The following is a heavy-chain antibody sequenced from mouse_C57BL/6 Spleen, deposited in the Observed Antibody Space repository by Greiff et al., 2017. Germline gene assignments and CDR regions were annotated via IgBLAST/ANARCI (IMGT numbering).Heavy chain of an antibody. CDR2: FHPYNDDT. CDR3: SSKDYEGGYAMYY. Sequence: VQLQESGAELVKPGASVKMSCKASGYTFTTYPIEWMKQNHGKSLEWIGNFHPYNDDTKYNEKFKGKATLTVEKSSSTVYLELSRLTSDDSAVYYCSSKDYEGGYAMYYWGQGTSVNVSS. J-gene: IGHJ4*01. CDR1: GYTFTTYP. V-gene: IGHV1-47*01. D-gene: IGHD2-3*01.